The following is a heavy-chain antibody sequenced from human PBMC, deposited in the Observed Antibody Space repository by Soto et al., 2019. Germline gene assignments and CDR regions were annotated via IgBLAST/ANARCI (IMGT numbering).Heavy chain of an antibody. J-gene: IGHJ4*02. CDR3: AKDARLRFLEWPYPDY. D-gene: IGHD3-3*01. CDR2: ISYDGSNK. Sequence: GGSLRLSCAASGFTFSSYGMHWVRQAPGKGLEWVAVISYDGSNKYYADSVKGRFTISRDNSKNTLYLQMNSLRAEDTAVYYCAKDARLRFLEWPYPDYWGQGTLVTVSS. V-gene: IGHV3-30*18. CDR1: GFTFSSYG.